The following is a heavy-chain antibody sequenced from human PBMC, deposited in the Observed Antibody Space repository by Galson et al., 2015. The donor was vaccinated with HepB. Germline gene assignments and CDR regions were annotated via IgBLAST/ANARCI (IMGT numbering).Heavy chain of an antibody. CDR1: GGSISSSNYY. Sequence: ETLSLTCTVSGGSISSSNYYWGWIRQPPGKGLDWIGYIDYSSTANYNPSLKSRVTISIDTSKNRFSLKVRSVTAADTAIYYCARQRGSLVAAVGLDVWGQGTTVTVSS. D-gene: IGHD6-19*01. CDR3: ARQRGSLVAAVGLDV. J-gene: IGHJ6*02. V-gene: IGHV4-61*05. CDR2: IDYSSTA.